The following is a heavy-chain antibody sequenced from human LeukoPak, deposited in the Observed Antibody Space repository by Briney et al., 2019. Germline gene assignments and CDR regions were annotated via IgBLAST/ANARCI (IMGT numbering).Heavy chain of an antibody. CDR2: ISGSGGST. CDR3: AKDLGWYTSGWYRRYFDY. D-gene: IGHD6-19*01. Sequence: GGSLRLSCAASGFTFYTYAMSWVRQAPGTGLEWVSAISGSGGSTYYADSVKGRFTISRDNSKNTLYLQMNSLRAEDTAVYYCAKDLGWYTSGWYRRYFDYWGQGTLVTVSS. CDR1: GFTFYTYA. V-gene: IGHV3-23*01. J-gene: IGHJ4*02.